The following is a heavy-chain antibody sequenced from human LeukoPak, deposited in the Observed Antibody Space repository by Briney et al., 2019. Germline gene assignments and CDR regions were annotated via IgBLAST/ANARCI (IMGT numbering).Heavy chain of an antibody. CDR2: IYPGNSDT. Sequence: GESLKISCKGSGYSFDSYWLAWVRQMPGKGLEWMGIIYPGNSDTRYSPSFQGQVTISADKSISTAYLQWSSLKASETAMYYCARQDGSAWYYFDYWGQGTLVTVSS. V-gene: IGHV5-51*01. J-gene: IGHJ4*02. D-gene: IGHD6-19*01. CDR3: ARQDGSAWYYFDY. CDR1: GYSFDSYW.